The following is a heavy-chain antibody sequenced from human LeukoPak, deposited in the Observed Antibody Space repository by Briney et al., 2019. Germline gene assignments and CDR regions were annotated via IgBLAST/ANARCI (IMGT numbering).Heavy chain of an antibody. CDR2: IYHSGST. J-gene: IGHJ5*02. CDR1: GGSISSGGYS. CDR3: ARDVTLGGWFDP. Sequence: SQTLSLTCAVSGGSISSGGYSWSWIRQPPGKGLEWIGYIYHSGSTYYNPSLKSRVTISVDRSKNQFSLKLSSVTAADTAVYYCARDVTLGGWFDPWGQGTLVTVSS. V-gene: IGHV4-30-2*01. D-gene: IGHD5-18*01.